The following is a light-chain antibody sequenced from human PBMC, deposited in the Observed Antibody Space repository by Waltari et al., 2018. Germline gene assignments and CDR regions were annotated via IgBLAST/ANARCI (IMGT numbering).Light chain of an antibody. CDR2: NTD. CDR3: ALYYGNARWV. Sequence: QTVVTQEPSLTVPPGGTVTLTCASFTGAVISHYYPNWFQQKPGQAPRTLIYNTDKKHSWTPARFSGSLLGDKADLTLSPAQPEDEAEYYCALYYGNARWVFGGGTNLTVL. V-gene: IGLV7-43*01. J-gene: IGLJ3*02. CDR1: TGAVISHYY.